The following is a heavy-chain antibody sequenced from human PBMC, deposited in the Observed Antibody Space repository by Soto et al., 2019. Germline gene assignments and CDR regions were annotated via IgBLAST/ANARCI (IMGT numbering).Heavy chain of an antibody. Sequence: QVQLQESGPGLVKPSQTLSLTCTVSGGSISSGGYYWSWIRQHPGKGLEWIGYIYYSGSTYYNPSLKSRFTISVDTSKNQFSLKLSSVTAADTAVYYCVIGRSATDAFDIWGQGTMVTVSS. V-gene: IGHV4-31*03. J-gene: IGHJ3*02. CDR2: IYYSGST. CDR1: GGSISSGGYY. CDR3: VIGRSATDAFDI.